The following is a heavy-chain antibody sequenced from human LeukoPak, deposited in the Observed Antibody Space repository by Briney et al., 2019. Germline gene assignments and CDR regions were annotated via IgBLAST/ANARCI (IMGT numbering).Heavy chain of an antibody. V-gene: IGHV3-20*01. CDR1: GFTFDDYG. J-gene: IGHJ6*02. D-gene: IGHD3-10*01. Sequence: GGSLRLSCAASGFTFDDYGMGWVRQAPGKGLEWVSGINWNGGSTGYADSVKGRFTISRDNAKNSLYLQMNSLRAEDTALYHCARLGAMVRGVINYYYYGMDVWGQGTTVTVSS. CDR3: ARLGAMVRGVINYYYYGMDV. CDR2: INWNGGST.